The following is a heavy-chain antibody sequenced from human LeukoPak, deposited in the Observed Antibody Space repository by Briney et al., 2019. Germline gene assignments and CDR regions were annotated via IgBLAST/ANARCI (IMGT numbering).Heavy chain of an antibody. CDR3: ARGHYYDNSGYYVPLDF. CDR1: GCTFTSHA. Sequence: GASVKVSCKASGCTFTSHAISWVRQAPGQALDWMGWFSAYNGNTNYAQKFQGRVTMTTDTSTSTAYMELRSLRSDDTAVFYCARGHYYDNSGYYVPLDFWGQGTLVTVSS. D-gene: IGHD3-22*01. V-gene: IGHV1-18*01. J-gene: IGHJ4*02. CDR2: FSAYNGNT.